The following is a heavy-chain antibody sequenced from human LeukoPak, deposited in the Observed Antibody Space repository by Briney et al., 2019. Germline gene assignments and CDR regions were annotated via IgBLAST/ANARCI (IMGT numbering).Heavy chain of an antibody. J-gene: IGHJ4*02. D-gene: IGHD6-13*01. V-gene: IGHV4-39*07. CDR2: IYYSGST. CDR3: ARDGPADSSSWYPLDY. CDR1: GGSISSSSYY. Sequence: PSETLSLTCTVSGGSISSSSYYWGWIRQPPGKGLEWIGSIYYSGSTYYNPSLKSRVTISVDTSKNQFSLKLSSVTAADTAVYYCARDGPADSSSWYPLDYWGQGTLVTVSS.